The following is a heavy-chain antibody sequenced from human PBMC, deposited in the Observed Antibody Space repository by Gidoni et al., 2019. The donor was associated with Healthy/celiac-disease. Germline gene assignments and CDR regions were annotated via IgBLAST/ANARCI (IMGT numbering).Heavy chain of an antibody. V-gene: IGHV2-5*02. CDR2: IYWDDDK. CDR3: AHRDQGVDFWSGYSDAFDI. Sequence: QITLQESGPTLVKPTQTRTLTCTFSGFSLSTRGVGVGWIRQPPGKALEWLALIYWDDDKRYSPSLKSRLTITKDTSKNQVVLTMTNMDPVDTATYYCAHRDQGVDFWSGYSDAFDIWGQGTMVTVSS. CDR1: GFSLSTRGVG. J-gene: IGHJ3*02. D-gene: IGHD3-3*01.